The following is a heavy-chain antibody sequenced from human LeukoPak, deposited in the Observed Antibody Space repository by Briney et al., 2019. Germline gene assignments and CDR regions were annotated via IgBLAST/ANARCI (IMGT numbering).Heavy chain of an antibody. CDR3: TTYGSGRKFDY. CDR1: GFSFSDAW. CDR2: IESETDGGTT. Sequence: GGSLRLSCAASGFSFSDAWMSWVRQIPGKGLEWVGRIESETDGGTTDYAAPVKGRFTISRDDSTNTLYLQMNSLKSEDTAVYYCTTYGSGRKFDYWGQGILVTVSS. V-gene: IGHV3-15*04. D-gene: IGHD3-10*01. J-gene: IGHJ4*02.